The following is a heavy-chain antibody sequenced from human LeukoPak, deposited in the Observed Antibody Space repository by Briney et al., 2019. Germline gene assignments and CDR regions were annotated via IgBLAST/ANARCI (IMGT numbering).Heavy chain of an antibody. CDR1: GGSIRSYY. CDR2: IYYNGNT. V-gene: IGHV4-59*08. Sequence: SETLSLTCTVSGGSIRSYYWSWIRRPPGKGLEWIGYIYYNGNTNYNPSLKSRVTISIDTSKNQFSLKLSSVTAADTAVYYCARGVLWFGAFDYWGQGTLVTVSS. D-gene: IGHD3-10*01. J-gene: IGHJ4*02. CDR3: ARGVLWFGAFDY.